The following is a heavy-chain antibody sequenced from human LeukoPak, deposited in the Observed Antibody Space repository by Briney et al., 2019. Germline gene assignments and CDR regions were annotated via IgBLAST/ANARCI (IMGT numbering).Heavy chain of an antibody. CDR2: IKEDGSEK. CDR3: TEGGRTDY. CDR1: GFTFSSYW. D-gene: IGHD1-26*01. Sequence: GGSLRLSCAASGFTFSSYWMSWARQAPEKRLEWVATIKEDGSEKYYVDSVKGRFTISRDNAKNSLYLQMNSLRAEDTAVYYCTEGGRTDYWGQGTLITVSS. J-gene: IGHJ4*02. V-gene: IGHV3-7*01.